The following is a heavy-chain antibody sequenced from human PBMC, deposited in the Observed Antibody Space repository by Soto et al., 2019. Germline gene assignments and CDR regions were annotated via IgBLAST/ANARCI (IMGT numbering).Heavy chain of an antibody. CDR3: ARASGPLYYYYYYGMDV. CDR2: IKQDGSEK. Sequence: PGGSLRLSCAASGFTFSSYWMSWVRQAPGKGLEWVANIKQDGSEKYYVDSVKGRFAISRDNAKNSLYLQMNGLRAEDTAVYYCARASGPLYYYYYYGMDVWGQGTTVTVSS. CDR1: GFTFSSYW. D-gene: IGHD3-10*01. V-gene: IGHV3-7*01. J-gene: IGHJ6*02.